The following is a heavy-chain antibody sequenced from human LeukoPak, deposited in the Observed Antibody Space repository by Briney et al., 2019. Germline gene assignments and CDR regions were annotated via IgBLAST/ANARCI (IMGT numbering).Heavy chain of an antibody. CDR1: GFTFGDYA. D-gene: IGHD3-22*01. J-gene: IGHJ4*02. Sequence: GGSLRLSCTASGFTFGDYAMSWVRQAPGKGLEWVGFIRSKAYGGTTEDAASVKGRFTISRDDSKSIAYLQMNSLKTEDTAVYYCTRDLSTYYYDSSGYYPLAYWGQGTLVTVSS. V-gene: IGHV3-49*04. CDR2: IRSKAYGGTT. CDR3: TRDLSTYYYDSSGYYPLAY.